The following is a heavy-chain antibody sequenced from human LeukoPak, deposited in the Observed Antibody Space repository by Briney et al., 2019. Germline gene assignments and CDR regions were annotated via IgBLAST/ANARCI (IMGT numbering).Heavy chain of an antibody. Sequence: GGSLRLSCAASGFTFSSYGMSWVRQAPGKGLEWVSAISGSGGSTYYTDSVEGRFTISRDNSKNTLYLQMNSLRAEDTAVYYCAKKGGYCSSTSCYDPSFDYWGQGTLVTVSS. CDR3: AKKGGYCSSTSCYDPSFDY. CDR2: ISGSGGST. D-gene: IGHD2-2*01. J-gene: IGHJ4*02. CDR1: GFTFSSYG. V-gene: IGHV3-23*01.